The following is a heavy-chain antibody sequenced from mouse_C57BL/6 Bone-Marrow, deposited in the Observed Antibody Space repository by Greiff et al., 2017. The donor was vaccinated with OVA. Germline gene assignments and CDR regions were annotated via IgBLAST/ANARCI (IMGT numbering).Heavy chain of an antibody. Sequence: QVQLQQSGAELVKPGASVKMSCKASGYTFTSYWITWVKQRPGQGLEWIGDISPGSGSTNYNEKFKSTATLTVDTSSSTAYMQLSSLTSEDSAVYYCAARGSSYGWFAYWGQGTLVTVSA. CDR2: ISPGSGST. D-gene: IGHD1-1*01. V-gene: IGHV1-55*01. CDR1: GYTFTSYW. J-gene: IGHJ3*01. CDR3: AARGSSYGWFAY.